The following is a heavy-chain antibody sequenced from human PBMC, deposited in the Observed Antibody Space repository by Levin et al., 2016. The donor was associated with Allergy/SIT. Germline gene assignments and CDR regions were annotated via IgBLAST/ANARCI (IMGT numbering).Heavy chain of an antibody. D-gene: IGHD3-10*01. V-gene: IGHV4-4*02. J-gene: IGHJ4*02. Sequence: SETLSLTCAVSGGSISSSNWWSWVRQPPGKGLEWIGEIYHSGSTNYNPSLKSRVTISVDKSKNQFSLKLSSVTAADTAVYYCASFRTGLWFGETPFDYWGQGTLVTVSS. CDR1: GGSISSSNW. CDR3: ASFRTGLWFGETPFDY. CDR2: IYHSGST.